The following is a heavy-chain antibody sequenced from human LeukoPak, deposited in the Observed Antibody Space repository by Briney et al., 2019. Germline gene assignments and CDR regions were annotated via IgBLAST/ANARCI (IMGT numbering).Heavy chain of an antibody. J-gene: IGHJ4*02. CDR1: GFTFNNYG. D-gene: IGHD5-12*01. CDR3: ARDYIVTTKKGFDY. Sequence: GRSLRLSCAASGFTFNNYGMHWVRQAPGKGLEWVGLIWYDGTDKFYADFVKGRFTISRDNSKNTLYLQMNSLRGEDTAVYYCARDYIVTTKKGFDYWGQGTLVTVSS. V-gene: IGHV3-33*01. CDR2: IWYDGTDK.